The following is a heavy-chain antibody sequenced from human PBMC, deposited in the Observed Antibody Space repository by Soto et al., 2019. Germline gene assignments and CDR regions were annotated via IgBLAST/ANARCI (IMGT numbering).Heavy chain of an antibody. J-gene: IGHJ3*02. D-gene: IGHD2-15*01. CDR2: INHSGST. CDR3: ARYCSGGSCYSEDAFDS. CDR1: GGSFSGYY. V-gene: IGHV4-34*01. Sequence: SETLSLTCAVYGGSFSGYYWSWIRQPPGKGLEWIGEINHSGSTNYNPSLKSRVTISVDTSKNQFSLKLSSVTAADTAVYYCARYCSGGSCYSEDAFDSWGQGTRVTVSS.